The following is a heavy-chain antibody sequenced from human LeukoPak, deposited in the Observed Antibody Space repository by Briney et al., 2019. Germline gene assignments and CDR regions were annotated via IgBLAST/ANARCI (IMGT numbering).Heavy chain of an antibody. CDR3: SRDETYSSDWQSNHYYYYMDV. CDR1: GGSISSYY. V-gene: IGHV4-59*12. CDR2: IFYSGRT. J-gene: IGHJ6*03. Sequence: SETLSLTCTVSGGSISSYYWNWIRQPPGKGLEWIGYIFYSGRTSCNPSLKSRVTISVDTSKNQFSLKLSSVTAADTAVYYCSRDETYSSDWQSNHYYYYMDVWGKGTTVTVSS. D-gene: IGHD6-19*01.